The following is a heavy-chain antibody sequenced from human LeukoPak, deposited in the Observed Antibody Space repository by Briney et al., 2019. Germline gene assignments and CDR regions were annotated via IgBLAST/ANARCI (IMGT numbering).Heavy chain of an antibody. Sequence: GGSLRLSCAASGFTFSTYAMHWVRQTPAKGLEYVSAISTNGGGTYYANSVKGRFTISRDNSKNTLYLQMGSLRAEDMAVYHCARYCSGVSCYSGYDYWGQGTLVTVSS. CDR1: GFTFSTYA. CDR3: ARYCSGVSCYSGYDY. J-gene: IGHJ4*02. D-gene: IGHD2-15*01. V-gene: IGHV3-64*01. CDR2: ISTNGGGT.